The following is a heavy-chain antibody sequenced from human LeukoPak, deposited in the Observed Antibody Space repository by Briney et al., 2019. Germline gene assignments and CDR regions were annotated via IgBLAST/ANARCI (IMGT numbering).Heavy chain of an antibody. CDR3: ARDAFTMTMINYYYYMDA. D-gene: IGHD3-22*01. CDR2: IKQDGSEK. J-gene: IGHJ6*03. Sequence: PGGSLRLSCAASGFTFSSYWMSWVRQAPGKGLEWVANIKQDGSEKYYVDSVKGRFTISRDNAKNSLYLQMNSLRAEDTAVYYCARDAFTMTMINYYYYMDAWGKGTTVTVSS. V-gene: IGHV3-7*01. CDR1: GFTFSSYW.